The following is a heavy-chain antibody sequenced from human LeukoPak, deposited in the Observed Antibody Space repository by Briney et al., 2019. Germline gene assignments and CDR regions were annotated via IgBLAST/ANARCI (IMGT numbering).Heavy chain of an antibody. J-gene: IGHJ4*02. CDR2: MYYSGRS. V-gene: IGHV4-39*07. D-gene: IGHD6-6*01. CDR3: ARIEYSSSCDF. Sequence: SETLSLTCTVSGGSISSISYYWGWIRQPPGKGLEWIGSMYYSGRSYYNPSLKSRVTISVDTYKNYFSLNLSSVTAADTAVYFCARIEYSSSCDFWGQGTLVTVAS. CDR1: GGSISSISYY.